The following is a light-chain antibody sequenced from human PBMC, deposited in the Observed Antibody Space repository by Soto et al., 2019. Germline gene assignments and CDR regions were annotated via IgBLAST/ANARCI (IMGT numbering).Light chain of an antibody. J-gene: IGLJ1*01. V-gene: IGLV2-14*01. Sequence: QSALTQPASVSGSPGQSITISCTGTGSDVGGYNYVSWFQQYPGKAPKLMIYDVNTRPSGVSNRFSGSKSGNTASLTISGLQAEDEADYYCSSYTTPDTYVFGTGTKVTVL. CDR2: DVN. CDR1: GSDVGGYNY. CDR3: SSYTTPDTYV.